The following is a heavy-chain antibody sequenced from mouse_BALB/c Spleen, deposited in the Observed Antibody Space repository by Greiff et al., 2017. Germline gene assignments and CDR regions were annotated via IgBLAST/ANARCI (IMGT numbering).Heavy chain of an antibody. Sequence: VKLLESGAELVRPGASVTLSCKASGYTFTDYEMHWVKQTPVHGLEWIGAIDPETGGTAYNQKFKGKATLTADKSSSTAYMELRSLTSEDSAVYYCTRRGGNVFDYWGQGTTLTVSS. V-gene: IGHV1-15*01. J-gene: IGHJ2*01. CDR2: IDPETGGT. CDR3: TRRGGNVFDY. D-gene: IGHD2-1*01. CDR1: GYTFTDYE.